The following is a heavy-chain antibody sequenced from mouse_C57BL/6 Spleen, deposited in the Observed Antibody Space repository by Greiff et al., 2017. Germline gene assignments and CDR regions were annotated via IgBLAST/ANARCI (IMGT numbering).Heavy chain of an antibody. CDR3: ERMGAYYSTDYYAMDY. V-gene: IGHV1-69*01. CDR2: IDPSDSYT. D-gene: IGHD2-5*01. CDR1: GYTFTSYW. J-gene: IGHJ4*01. Sequence: VQLQQPGAELVMPGASVKLSCKASGYTFTSYWMHWVKQRPGQGLEWIGEIDPSDSYTNYNQKFKGKSTLTVDKSSSTAYMQLSRLTSEDSAVYYCERMGAYYSTDYYAMDYWGQGTSVTVSS.